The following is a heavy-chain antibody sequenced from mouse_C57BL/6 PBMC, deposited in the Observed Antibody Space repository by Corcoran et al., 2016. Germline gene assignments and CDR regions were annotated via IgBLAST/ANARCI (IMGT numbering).Heavy chain of an antibody. CDR2: INTYSGVP. CDR1: GYTFTTYG. V-gene: IGHV9-3*01. Sequence: QIQLVQSGPELKKPGETVKISCKASGYTFTTYGMSWVKQAPGKGLKWMGWINTYSGVPTYADDFKGRFAFSLETSASTAYLQINNLKNEDTATYFCAKEDDGWGQGTLVTVSA. J-gene: IGHJ3*01. D-gene: IGHD2-3*01. CDR3: AKEDDG.